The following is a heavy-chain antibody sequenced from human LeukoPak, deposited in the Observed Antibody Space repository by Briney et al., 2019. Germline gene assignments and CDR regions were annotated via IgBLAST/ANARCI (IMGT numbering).Heavy chain of an antibody. Sequence: ASVKVSCKASGYTFTSYDINWVRQATGQGLEWMGWMNPNSGNTGYAQNFQGRVTMTRDTSIDTAYMELTSLRYEDTAVYYCARDRGRWLPREYFDYWGQGTLVTVSS. J-gene: IGHJ4*02. V-gene: IGHV1-8*01. CDR1: GYTFTSYD. D-gene: IGHD5-24*01. CDR2: MNPNSGNT. CDR3: ARDRGRWLPREYFDY.